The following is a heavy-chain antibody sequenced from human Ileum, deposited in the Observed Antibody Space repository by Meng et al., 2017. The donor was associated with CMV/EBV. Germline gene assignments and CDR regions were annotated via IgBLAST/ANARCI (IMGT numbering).Heavy chain of an antibody. D-gene: IGHD3-22*01. J-gene: IGHJ4*02. V-gene: IGHV1-18*01. CDR1: GYNFTSYG. Sequence: SGYNFTSYGISRVRQAPRGGLEWMGWISTYNGNTNYAQKLQGRVTMTTDTSTSTAYMELRSLRSDDTAVYYCARDLWDDSGGYYYVYWGQGTLVTVSS. CDR3: ARDLWDDSGGYYYVY. CDR2: ISTYNGNT.